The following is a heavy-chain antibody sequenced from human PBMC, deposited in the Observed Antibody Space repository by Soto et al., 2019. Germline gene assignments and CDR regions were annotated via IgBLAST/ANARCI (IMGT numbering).Heavy chain of an antibody. CDR1: GGSISSYY. V-gene: IGHV4-59*01. D-gene: IGHD3-16*01. CDR2: IYYSGST. CDR3: AREAGGRYPFDP. J-gene: IGHJ5*02. Sequence: QVQLQESGPGLVKPSETLSLTCTVSGGSISSYYWSWIRQPPGKGLEWIGYIYYSGSTNYNPSLKSRVTISVDTSKNQFSLKLNSVTAADTAMYYCAREAGGRYPFDPWGQGTLVTVSS.